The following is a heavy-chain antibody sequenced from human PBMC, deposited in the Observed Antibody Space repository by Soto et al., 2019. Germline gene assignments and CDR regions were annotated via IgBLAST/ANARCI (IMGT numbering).Heavy chain of an antibody. Sequence: QVQLVQSGPEVKKPGSSVKVSCKASGDTFSGYSISWVRQAPGQGLEWMGGIIPLFGTTNYAQRFQGRVTITADKSTSTAYMELSSLKSEDTAIYYCARDLGSGYDPGDYWGQGTLVTVSS. CDR1: GDTFSGYS. V-gene: IGHV1-69*14. D-gene: IGHD5-12*01. J-gene: IGHJ4*02. CDR2: IIPLFGTT. CDR3: ARDLGSGYDPGDY.